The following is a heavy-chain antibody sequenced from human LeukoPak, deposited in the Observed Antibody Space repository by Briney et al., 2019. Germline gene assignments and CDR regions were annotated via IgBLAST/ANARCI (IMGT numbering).Heavy chain of an antibody. CDR2: INTDGSST. V-gene: IGHV3-74*01. CDR1: GFTFSSYW. J-gene: IGHJ4*02. D-gene: IGHD2-15*01. Sequence: PGGSLRLSCAASGFTFSSYWMHWARQAPGKGLVWVSRINTDGSSTSYADSVKGRFTISGDNAKNTLYLQMNSLRAEDTAVYYCARVLRYCSGGSCYGSDCWGQGTLVTVSS. CDR3: ARVLRYCSGGSCYGSDC.